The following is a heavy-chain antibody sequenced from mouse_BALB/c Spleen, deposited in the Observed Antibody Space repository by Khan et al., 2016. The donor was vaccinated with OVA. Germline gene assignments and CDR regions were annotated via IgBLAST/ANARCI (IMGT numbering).Heavy chain of an antibody. Sequence: EVQLVESGPGLVKPSQSLSLTCTVTSYSITSEYAWNWIRHFPGNKLEWMGYINYSGITRYNPSLKSRISITRDTSKNQFFLQLNSVTTEDTATYYCTRKDYYDYDPFPYWGQGTLVTVSA. V-gene: IGHV3-2*02. CDR3: TRKDYYDYDPFPY. CDR1: SYSITSEYA. D-gene: IGHD2-4*01. J-gene: IGHJ3*01. CDR2: INYSGIT.